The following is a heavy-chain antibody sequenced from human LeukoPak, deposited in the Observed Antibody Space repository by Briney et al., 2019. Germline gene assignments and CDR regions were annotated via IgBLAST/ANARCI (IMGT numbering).Heavy chain of an antibody. D-gene: IGHD6-6*01. J-gene: IGHJ4*02. Sequence: GGSLRLSCAASGFTSSSYWMHWVRQAPGKGLMWVSRINSDGSSTSYADSVKGRFTISRDNAKNTLYLQMNSLRAEDTAVYYCARRYSSSHLDYWGQGTLVTVSS. CDR3: ARRYSSSHLDY. V-gene: IGHV3-74*01. CDR1: GFTSSSYW. CDR2: INSDGSST.